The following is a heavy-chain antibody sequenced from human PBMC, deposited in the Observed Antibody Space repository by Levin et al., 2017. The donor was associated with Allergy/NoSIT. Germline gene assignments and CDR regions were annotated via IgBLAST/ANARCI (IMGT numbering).Heavy chain of an antibody. CDR2: IYSGGST. J-gene: IGHJ4*02. V-gene: IGHV3-53*01. D-gene: IGHD1-14*01. CDR3: ARDSPPRRNDY. Sequence: GGSLRFSCAASGFTVSNNYMSWVRQAPGKGLEWVSVIYSGGSTYYADSVKGRFTLSRDNSKNTLYLQMNSLRAEDTAMYYCARDSPPRRNDYWGQGTLVTVSS. CDR1: GFTVSNNY.